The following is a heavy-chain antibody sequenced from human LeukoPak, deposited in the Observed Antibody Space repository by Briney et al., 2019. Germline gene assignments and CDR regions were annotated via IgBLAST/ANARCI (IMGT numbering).Heavy chain of an antibody. D-gene: IGHD3-22*01. V-gene: IGHV4-34*01. J-gene: IGHJ4*02. CDR2: INHSGST. CDR1: GGSFSGYY. Sequence: SETLSLTCAVYGGSFSGYYWSWIRQPPGKGLEWIGEINHSGSTNYNPSLKSRVTMSVDTSKNQFSLKLSSVTAADTAVYYCARKFRGYYDSTRRYYFDYWGQGTLVTVSS. CDR3: ARKFRGYYDSTRRYYFDY.